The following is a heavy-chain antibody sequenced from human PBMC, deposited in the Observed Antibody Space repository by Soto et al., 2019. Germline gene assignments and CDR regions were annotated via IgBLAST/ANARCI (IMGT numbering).Heavy chain of an antibody. Sequence: QVQLQQWGGGLLKPSETLSLTCAVYGGSFSGYYWSWIRQPPGKGLAWIGEINHSGSTNYNPSLNSLVTISVDTSKNQFSLKLSSVTAADTAVYYCARSVVVPAASGTYYDYYGMDGWGQGTTVTVSS. CDR1: GGSFSGYY. CDR2: INHSGST. V-gene: IGHV4-34*01. D-gene: IGHD2-2*01. CDR3: ARSVVVPAASGTYYDYYGMDG. J-gene: IGHJ6*02.